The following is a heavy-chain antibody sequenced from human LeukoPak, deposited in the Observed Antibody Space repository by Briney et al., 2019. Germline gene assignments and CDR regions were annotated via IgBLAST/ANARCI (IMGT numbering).Heavy chain of an antibody. Sequence: ASVKVSCKASGYTFTSYAIHWVRQAPGQGLEWMGWITPGGGTNYPQKFQGRVAITWDTSIATVYMDLSRLTSDDTAVYYCARDRYGDGFAHLDYWGQGALVTVSS. CDR1: GYTFTSYA. D-gene: IGHD5-24*01. J-gene: IGHJ4*02. CDR2: ITPGGGT. V-gene: IGHV1-2*02. CDR3: ARDRYGDGFAHLDY.